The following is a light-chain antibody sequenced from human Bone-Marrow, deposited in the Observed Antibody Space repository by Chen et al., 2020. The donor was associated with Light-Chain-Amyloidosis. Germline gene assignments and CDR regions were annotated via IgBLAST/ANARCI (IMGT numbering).Light chain of an antibody. J-gene: IGLJ2*01. CDR1: DLPTKY. Sequence: SYELTQPPSVSASPGQPARITCSGDDLPTKYAYWYQQKPGQAPVLVIHRDTERPSGSSERFSGSSSGTTATLTISGVQAEDEDDYHCQSADSSGTYEVIFGGGTKLTVL. CDR2: RDT. V-gene: IGLV3-25*03. CDR3: QSADSSGTYEVI.